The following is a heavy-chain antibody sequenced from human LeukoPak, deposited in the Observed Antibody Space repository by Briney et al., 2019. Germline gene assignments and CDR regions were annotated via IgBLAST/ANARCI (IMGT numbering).Heavy chain of an antibody. D-gene: IGHD3-3*01. CDR3: AKDIANYDFWSGPGY. CDR2: ISYDGINK. J-gene: IGHJ4*02. Sequence: PGGSLRLSCAASGFTFSNSMHWVRQAPGKGLEWVAVISYDGINKYYADSVKGRFTISRDNSKNSLYLQMNSLRTEDTALYYCAKDIANYDFWSGPGYWGQGTLVTVSS. CDR1: GFTFSNS. V-gene: IGHV3-30-3*01.